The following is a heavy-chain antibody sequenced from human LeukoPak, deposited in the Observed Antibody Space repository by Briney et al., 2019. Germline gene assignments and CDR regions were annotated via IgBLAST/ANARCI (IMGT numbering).Heavy chain of an antibody. Sequence: SETLSLTCTVSGGSISSYDWSWIRQPAGKGPEWIGRIYTSAIISGNTNYNPSLKSRVTMSVDTSKNQFSLRLRSVTAADTAVYYCARAYIDFDWLPHDAFDIWGQGTMVTVSS. CDR2: IYTSAIISGNT. D-gene: IGHD3-9*01. CDR1: GGSISSYD. CDR3: ARAYIDFDWLPHDAFDI. J-gene: IGHJ3*02. V-gene: IGHV4-4*07.